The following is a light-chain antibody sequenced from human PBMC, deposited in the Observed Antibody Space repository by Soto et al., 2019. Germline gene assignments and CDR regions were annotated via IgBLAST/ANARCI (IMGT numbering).Light chain of an antibody. V-gene: IGKV1-9*01. CDR3: QQLNNYPRT. J-gene: IGKJ1*01. CDR2: TAS. CDR1: QGISSY. Sequence: IPLTQSPAFLSASVGDRVTITCRASQGISSYLAWYQQKPGKAPKLLISTASTLQSGVPSRFSGSGSGTEFALTISSLQPEDFATYYCQQLNNYPRTFGQGTNVAIK.